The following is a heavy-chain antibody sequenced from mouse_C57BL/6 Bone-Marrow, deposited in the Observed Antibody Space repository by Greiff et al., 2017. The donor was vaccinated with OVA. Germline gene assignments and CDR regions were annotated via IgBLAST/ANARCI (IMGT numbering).Heavy chain of an antibody. J-gene: IGHJ1*03. V-gene: IGHV2-2*01. CDR3: ATLYCDV. Sequence: VKLVESGPGLVQPSQSLSITCTVSGFSLTRYGVHWVRQSPGKGLEWLGVIWSGGSTDYNAAFISRLSISKDNSTSQVFFKMNSLQADDTAIYYCATLYCDVWGTGTTVTVSS. CDR1: GFSLTRYG. CDR2: IWSGGST.